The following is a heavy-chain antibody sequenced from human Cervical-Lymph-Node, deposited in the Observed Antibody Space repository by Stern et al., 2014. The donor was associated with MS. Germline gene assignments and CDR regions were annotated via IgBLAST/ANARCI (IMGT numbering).Heavy chain of an antibody. V-gene: IGHV5-51*01. CDR3: ARPWGFGELRDAFDI. CDR2: IYPGDSDT. D-gene: IGHD3-10*01. CDR1: GYSFTSYW. J-gene: IGHJ3*02. Sequence: VQLVESGAEVKKPGESLKISCKGSGYSFTSYWIGWVRQMPGKGLEWMGIIYPGDSDTRYSPSFQGQGTISADKSLSTAYLQWSSLKASDTAMYYCARPWGFGELRDAFDIWGQGTMVTVSS.